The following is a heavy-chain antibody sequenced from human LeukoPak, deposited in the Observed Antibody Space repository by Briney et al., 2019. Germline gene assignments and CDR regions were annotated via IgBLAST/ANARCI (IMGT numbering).Heavy chain of an antibody. CDR3: TRPDDGERNFDY. J-gene: IGHJ4*02. CDR1: GFTFSGSA. Sequence: GSLRLSCAASGFTFSGSAMHWVRQPSGKGLEWVGRVRSEANGYATAYAASMKGRFTISRDDSKNTAYLQMNSLKTEDTAVYYCTRPDDGERNFDYWGQGTLVTVSS. CDR2: VRSEANGYAT. D-gene: IGHD3-10*01. V-gene: IGHV3-73*01.